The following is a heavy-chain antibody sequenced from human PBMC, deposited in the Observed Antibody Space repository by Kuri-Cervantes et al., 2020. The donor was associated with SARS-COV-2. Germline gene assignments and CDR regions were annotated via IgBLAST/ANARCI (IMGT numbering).Heavy chain of an antibody. V-gene: IGHV3-30*04. J-gene: IGHJ3*02. CDR2: ISYDGSNK. Sequence: GESLKISCAASGFTFSSYAMHWVRQAPGKGLEWVAVISYDGSNKYYADSVKGRFTISRDNSKNTLYLQMNSLRAEDTAVYYCARAYSSSWRTYDAFDIWGQGTRVTVSS. CDR3: ARAYSSSWRTYDAFDI. CDR1: GFTFSSYA. D-gene: IGHD6-13*01.